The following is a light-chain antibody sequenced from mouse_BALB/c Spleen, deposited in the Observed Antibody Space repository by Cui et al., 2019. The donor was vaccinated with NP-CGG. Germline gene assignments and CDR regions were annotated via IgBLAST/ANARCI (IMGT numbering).Light chain of an antibody. V-gene: IGLV1*01. CDR2: GTN. CDR1: TGAITTNNY. J-gene: IGLJ1*01. Sequence: QAVVTQESALNASPGETVTLTCRSSTGAITTNNYANWVQEKPDHLFTGLIGGTNNRVPGVPARFSGSLIGDKAALTSTGAQTEDEAIYFCALWYSNHWVFGGGTKLTVL. CDR3: ALWYSNHWV.